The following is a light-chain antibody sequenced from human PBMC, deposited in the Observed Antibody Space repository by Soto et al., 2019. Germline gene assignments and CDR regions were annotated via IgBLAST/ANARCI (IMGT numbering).Light chain of an antibody. Sequence: ALTQPPSASGSPGQSVTISCTGTSSDVGGYNYVSWYQQHPGKAPKLMIYEVSKRPSGVPDRFSGSKSGNTASLTVSGLQAEDEADYYCSSYAGSNNFRVFGSGTKLTVL. V-gene: IGLV2-8*01. CDR1: SSDVGGYNY. CDR2: EVS. CDR3: SSYAGSNNFRV. J-gene: IGLJ1*01.